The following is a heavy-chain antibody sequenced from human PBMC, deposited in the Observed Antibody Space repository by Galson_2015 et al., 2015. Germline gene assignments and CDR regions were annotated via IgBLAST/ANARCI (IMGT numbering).Heavy chain of an antibody. CDR3: AKNRRNAIIGYWYFDL. J-gene: IGHJ2*01. Sequence: SLRLSCAASGFTFSSYAMSWVRQAPGKGLEWVSAICGSGGSTYYEDSVKGRFTISRDNSKNTLYLQMNSLRAEDTAVYYCAKNRRNAIIGYWYFDLWGRGTLVTVSS. CDR1: GFTFSSYA. D-gene: IGHD3-10*01. V-gene: IGHV3-23*01. CDR2: ICGSGGST.